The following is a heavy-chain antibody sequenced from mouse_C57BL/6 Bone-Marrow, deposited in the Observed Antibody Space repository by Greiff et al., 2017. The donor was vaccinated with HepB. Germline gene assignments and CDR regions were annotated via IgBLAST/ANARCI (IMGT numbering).Heavy chain of an antibody. CDR1: GFTFSNYW. D-gene: IGHD1-1*01. J-gene: IGHJ4*01. V-gene: IGHV6-3*01. CDR2: IRLKSDNYAT. Sequence: EVKLQESGGGLVQPGGSMKLSCVASGFTFSNYWMNWVRQSPEKGLEWVAQIRLKSDNYATHYAESVKGRFTISRDDSKSSVYLQMNNLRAEDTGIYYCTGVATDYAMDYWGQGTSVTVSS. CDR3: TGVATDYAMDY.